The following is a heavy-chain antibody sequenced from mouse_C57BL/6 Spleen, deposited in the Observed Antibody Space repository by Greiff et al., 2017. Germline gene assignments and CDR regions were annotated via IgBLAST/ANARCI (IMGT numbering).Heavy chain of an antibody. CDR3: ASFLFDY. J-gene: IGHJ2*01. V-gene: IGHV5-17*01. CDR1: GFTFSDYG. Sequence: EVNVVESGGGLVKPGGSLKLSCAASGFTFSDYGMHWVRQAPEKGLEWVAYISSGSSTIYYADTVKGRFTIARDNAKNTLFLQMTSLRSEDTAMYYCASFLFDYWGQGTTLTVSS. CDR2: ISSGSSTI.